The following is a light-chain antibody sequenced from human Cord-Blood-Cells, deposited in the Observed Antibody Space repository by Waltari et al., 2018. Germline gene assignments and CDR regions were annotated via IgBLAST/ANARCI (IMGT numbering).Light chain of an antibody. Sequence: QSALTQPASVSGSPGQSITISCTGTSSDVGSYNLVSWYQQHPGKAPKLMIYGGSKLPSGVSNRFSGSKSGNTASLTISGVQAEDEAEYYCCSYAGSSTWVFGGGTKLTVL. J-gene: IGLJ3*02. CDR3: CSYAGSSTWV. CDR2: GGS. CDR1: SSDVGSYNL. V-gene: IGLV2-23*01.